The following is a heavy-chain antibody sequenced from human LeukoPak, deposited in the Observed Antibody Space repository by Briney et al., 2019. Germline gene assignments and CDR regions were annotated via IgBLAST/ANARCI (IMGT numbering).Heavy chain of an antibody. V-gene: IGHV3-72*01. CDR1: GFDFSDHY. J-gene: IGHJ3*02. D-gene: IGHD1-20*01. CDR3: ARTTLYNANDIKSSDI. Sequence: GGSLRLSCADSGFDFSDHYMDWVRQAPGEGLEWIGRIRNRANLYTTEYAAFVKGRFTISRDDSKRSLYLHMSDLKADDTALYYCARTTLYNANDIKSSDIWGQGTMVTVSS. CDR2: IRNRANLYTT.